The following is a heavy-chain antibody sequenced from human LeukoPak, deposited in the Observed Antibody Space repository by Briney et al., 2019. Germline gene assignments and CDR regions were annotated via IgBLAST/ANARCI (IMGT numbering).Heavy chain of an antibody. CDR1: GYTFTGYH. CDR3: ARDKGVWSGYFDY. CDR2: INPNSGGT. J-gene: IGHJ4*02. V-gene: IGHV1-2*02. D-gene: IGHD3-3*01. Sequence: GASVKVSCKASGYTFTGYHMHWVRQAPGQGLEWMGWINPNSGGTNYAQKFQGRVTMTRDTPIITAYMELSRLRSDDTAVYYCARDKGVWSGYFDYWGQGTLVTVSS.